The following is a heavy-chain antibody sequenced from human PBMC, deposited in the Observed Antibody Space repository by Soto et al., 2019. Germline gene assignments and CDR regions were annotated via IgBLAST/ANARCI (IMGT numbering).Heavy chain of an antibody. CDR3: ARDYAYYEFWSGYFAGKQSIGNWFDP. Sequence: GGSLRLSCAASGFIFSSYSMNWVRQAPGKGLEWVSSISSSSSYIYYADSVKGRFTISRDNAKNSLYLQMNSLRAEDTAVYYCARDYAYYEFWSGYFAGKQSIGNWFDPWGQGTLVTVSS. V-gene: IGHV3-21*01. D-gene: IGHD3-3*01. CDR2: ISSSSSYI. J-gene: IGHJ5*02. CDR1: GFIFSSYS.